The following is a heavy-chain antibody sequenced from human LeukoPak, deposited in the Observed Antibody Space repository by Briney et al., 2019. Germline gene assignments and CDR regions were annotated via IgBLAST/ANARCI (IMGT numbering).Heavy chain of an antibody. CDR3: ARDHNYGSDY. CDR2: IKGDGSEK. Sequence: GGSLRLSCAASGFTFRSYWMSWVRQAPGKGLEWVVNIKGDGSEKYYVDSVKGRFTISRDSAKNSLYLQMNSLRVEDTAVYYCARDHNYGSDYWGQGTLVTVSS. CDR1: GFTFRSYW. J-gene: IGHJ4*02. V-gene: IGHV3-7*03. D-gene: IGHD5-18*01.